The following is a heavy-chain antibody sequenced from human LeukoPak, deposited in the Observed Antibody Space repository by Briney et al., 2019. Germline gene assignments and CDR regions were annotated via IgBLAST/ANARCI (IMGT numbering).Heavy chain of an antibody. Sequence: PGGSLRLSCAASGFIFNSYWMSWVRHAPGKGLEWVANIKQDGSDKYYVDSVKGRFTISNDNAKHSLYLQMDSLRAEDTAVYFCARASTQMAPRPTFFDYWGQGTLVTVSS. D-gene: IGHD6-6*01. CDR2: IKQDGSDK. CDR3: ARASTQMAPRPTFFDY. J-gene: IGHJ4*01. V-gene: IGHV3-7*01. CDR1: GFIFNSYW.